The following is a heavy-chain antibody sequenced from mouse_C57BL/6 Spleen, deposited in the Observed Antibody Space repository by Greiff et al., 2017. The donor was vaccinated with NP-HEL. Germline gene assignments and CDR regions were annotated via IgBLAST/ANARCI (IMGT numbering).Heavy chain of an antibody. CDR2: IYPGDGDT. CDR1: GYAFSSSW. CDR3: ARTGTEWYFDV. D-gene: IGHD4-1*01. V-gene: IGHV1-82*01. Sequence: VQLQQSGPELVKPGASVKISCKASGYAFSSSWMNWVKQRPGKGLGWIGRIYPGDGDTNYNGKFKGKATLTADKSSSTAYMQLSSLTSEDSAVYFCARTGTEWYFDVWGTGTTVTVSS. J-gene: IGHJ1*03.